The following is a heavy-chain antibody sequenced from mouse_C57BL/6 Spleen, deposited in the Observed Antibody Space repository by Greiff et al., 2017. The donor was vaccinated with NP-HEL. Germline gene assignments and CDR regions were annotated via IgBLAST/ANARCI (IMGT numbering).Heavy chain of an antibody. V-gene: IGHV1-50*01. CDR1: GYTFTSYW. J-gene: IGHJ3*01. CDR3: AGGWFAY. CDR2: IDPSDSYT. Sequence: VQRVESGAELVKPGASVKLSCKASGYTFTSYWMQWVKQRPGQGLEWIGEIDPSDSYTNYNQKFKGKATLTVDTSSSTAYMQLSSLTSEDSAVYYCAGGWFAYWGQGTLVTVSA.